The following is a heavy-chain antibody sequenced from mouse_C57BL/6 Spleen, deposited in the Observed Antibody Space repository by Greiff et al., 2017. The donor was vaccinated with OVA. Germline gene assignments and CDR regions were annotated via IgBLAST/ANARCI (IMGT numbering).Heavy chain of an antibody. V-gene: IGHV1-82*01. J-gene: IGHJ2*01. CDR3: ARGALGYYGRCFFDY. CDR2: IYPGDGDT. Sequence: QVQLQQSGPELVKPGASVKISCKASGYAFSSSWMNWVKQRPGKGLEWIGRIYPGDGDTNYNGKFKGKATLTADKSSSTAYMQLSSLTSEDSAVYFCARGALGYYGRCFFDYWGQGTTLTVSS. CDR1: GYAFSSSW. D-gene: IGHD2-3*01.